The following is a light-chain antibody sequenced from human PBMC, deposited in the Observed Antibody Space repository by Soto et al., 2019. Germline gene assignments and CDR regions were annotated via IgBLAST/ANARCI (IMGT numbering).Light chain of an antibody. Sequence: QSVLTQPASVSGSPGQSITISCTGTSSDVGGYNYVSWYQQHPGKAPKLMIYEVSNRPSGVSTRFSGSKSGNTASLTISGLQAEDEDDYYCSSYTISTTLVFGTGTKVTVL. CDR2: EVS. CDR3: SSYTISTTLV. CDR1: SSDVGGYNY. J-gene: IGLJ1*01. V-gene: IGLV2-14*01.